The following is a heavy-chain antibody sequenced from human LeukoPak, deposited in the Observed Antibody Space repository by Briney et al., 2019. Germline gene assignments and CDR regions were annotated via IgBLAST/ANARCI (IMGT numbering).Heavy chain of an antibody. D-gene: IGHD2-2*01. J-gene: IGHJ5*02. V-gene: IGHV4-4*07. CDR2: IYTSGTT. CDR1: GGSISSDY. Sequence: SSETLSLTCTVSGGSISSDYWSWLRQPAGKGLEWIGRIYTSGTTNYHPSLKSRVTLSVDTSKNQFSLKLTSVTAADTAVYYCARGTTSRRGFDPWGQGTLVTVSS. CDR3: ARGTTSRRGFDP.